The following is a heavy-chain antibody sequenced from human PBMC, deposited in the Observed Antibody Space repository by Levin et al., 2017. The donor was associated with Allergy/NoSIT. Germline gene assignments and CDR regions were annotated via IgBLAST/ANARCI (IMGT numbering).Heavy chain of an antibody. CDR1: GGSFSGYY. J-gene: IGHJ2*01. V-gene: IGHV4-34*01. Sequence: TTSETLSLTCAVYGGSFSGYYWSWIRQSPGKGLEWLGEMNHRGSRNYNPSLNSRVTVSVDTSKNQFSLKLHSVTAADAAIYYCARVRGVFRNGYFDLWGRGTLVTVSS. CDR2: MNHRGSR. D-gene: IGHD2-8*01. CDR3: ARVRGVFRNGYFDL.